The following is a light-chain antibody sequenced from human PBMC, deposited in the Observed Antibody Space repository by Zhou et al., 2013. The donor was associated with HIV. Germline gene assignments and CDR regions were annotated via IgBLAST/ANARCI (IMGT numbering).Light chain of an antibody. CDR1: QSLGSD. CDR2: DAS. J-gene: IGKJ3*01. V-gene: IGKV3-11*01. Sequence: DTVLTQSPATLSLSPGERAILSCRASQSLGSDLAWYQQKPGQAPRLLFYDASNRATAIPARFSGGGSGTDFTLVISRLEPEDFAVYYCQQYARSPFTFGPGTTVDVK. CDR3: QQYARSPFT.